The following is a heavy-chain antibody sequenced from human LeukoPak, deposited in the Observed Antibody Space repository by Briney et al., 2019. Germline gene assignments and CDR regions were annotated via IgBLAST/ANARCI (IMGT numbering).Heavy chain of an antibody. V-gene: IGHV1-18*01. CDR2: INSYNGNT. CDR1: GYSFTSYA. Sequence: GESLKISCKGSGYSFTSYAISWVRQAPGQGLEWMGWINSYNGNTNYAQKLQGRVTMTTDTSTSTAYMELRSLRSDDTAVYYCARDVNDNIGSSDYWGQGTLVTVSS. J-gene: IGHJ4*02. D-gene: IGHD3-22*01. CDR3: ARDVNDNIGSSDY.